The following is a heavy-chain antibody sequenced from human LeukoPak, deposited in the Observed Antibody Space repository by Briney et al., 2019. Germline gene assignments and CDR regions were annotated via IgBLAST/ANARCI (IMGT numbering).Heavy chain of an antibody. D-gene: IGHD2-2*01. V-gene: IGHV1-46*01. CDR1: YXFTXXY. J-gene: IGHJ3*02. Sequence: YXFTXXYMHWVRQAPGQGXAWMGIINPSGGSTSYAQKFQGRVTMTRDTSTSTVYMELSSLRSEDTAVYYCASIVVVPAAREDAFDIWGQGTMVTVSS. CDR2: INPSGGST. CDR3: ASIVVVPAAREDAFDI.